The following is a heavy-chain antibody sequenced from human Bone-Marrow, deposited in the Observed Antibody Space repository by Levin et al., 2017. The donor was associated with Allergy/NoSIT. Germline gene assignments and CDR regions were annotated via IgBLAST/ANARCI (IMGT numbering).Heavy chain of an antibody. CDR3: ARDWSGYRLNMDV. Sequence: GGSLRLSCAASGFTFSTYKMTWVRQAPGKGLEWVATVNQDGAEICYVDSVKGRFTISRDNAKNSLYLQMNSLRSDDTAVYYCARDWSGYRLNMDVWGKGTTVTVSS. CDR2: VNQDGAEI. J-gene: IGHJ6*03. D-gene: IGHD3-3*01. V-gene: IGHV3-7*01. CDR1: GFTFSTYK.